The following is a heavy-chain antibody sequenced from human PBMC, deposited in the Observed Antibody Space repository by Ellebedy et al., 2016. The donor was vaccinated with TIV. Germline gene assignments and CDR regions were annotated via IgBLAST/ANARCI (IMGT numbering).Heavy chain of an antibody. CDR2: IYHSGST. CDR1: GFSISSGYY. Sequence: SETLSLTCSVYGFSISSGYYWAWIRQPPGKGLEWIGSIYHSGSTFHNPSLKSRVTISVDTSKNQFSLKLSSVTAADTAVYYCARGLGAFQHWGQGTLVTVSS. CDR3: ARGLGAFQH. J-gene: IGHJ1*01. D-gene: IGHD3-16*01. V-gene: IGHV4-38-2*02.